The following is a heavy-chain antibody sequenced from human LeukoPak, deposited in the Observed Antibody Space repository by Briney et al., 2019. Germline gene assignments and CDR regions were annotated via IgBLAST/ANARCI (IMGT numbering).Heavy chain of an antibody. CDR3: VSFYETY. CDR1: GYSW. J-gene: IGHJ4*02. CDR2: INSDGSWT. Sequence: GGSLRLSCAASGYSWMHWVRQAPGKGLVWVSHINSDGSWTSYADSVKGRFTISKDNAKNTVYLQMNNLRAEDTAVYYCVSFYETYWGRGTLVTVSS. D-gene: IGHD2-2*01. V-gene: IGHV3-74*01.